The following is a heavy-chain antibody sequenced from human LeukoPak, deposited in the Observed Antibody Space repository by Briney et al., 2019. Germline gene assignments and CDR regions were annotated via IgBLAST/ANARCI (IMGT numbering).Heavy chain of an antibody. CDR3: ARVRGPTLKTCYMDV. J-gene: IGHJ6*03. V-gene: IGHV3-48*04. Sequence: GSLRLSCAASGFTFTEYSIIWVRQAPGKGLEWVSFISDISDRSSTIHYADSVKGRFTISRDNAERSVYLQMNSLRADDTAVYYCARVRGPTLKTCYMDVWGTGTTVTVSS. CDR1: GFTFTEYS. CDR2: ISDRSSTI. D-gene: IGHD3-10*01.